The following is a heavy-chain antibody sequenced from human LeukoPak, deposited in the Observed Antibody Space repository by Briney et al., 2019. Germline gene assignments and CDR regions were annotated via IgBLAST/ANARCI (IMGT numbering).Heavy chain of an antibody. D-gene: IGHD6-6*01. CDR3: ARFRLYSSSYDY. V-gene: IGHV1-18*01. J-gene: IGHJ4*02. CDR1: GYTLTSYG. Sequence: ASVEVSCKASGYTLTSYGISWVRQAPGQGLEWMGWISAYNGNTNYAQKLQGRVTMTTDTSTSTAYMELRSLRSDDTAVYYCARFRLYSSSYDYWGQGTLVTVSS. CDR2: ISAYNGNT.